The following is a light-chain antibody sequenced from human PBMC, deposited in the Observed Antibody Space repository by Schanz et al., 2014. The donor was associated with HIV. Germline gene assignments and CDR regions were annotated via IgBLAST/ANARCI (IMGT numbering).Light chain of an antibody. J-gene: IGKJ1*01. CDR3: QQYGNSRRT. Sequence: EILLTQSPAILSLSLGDRATLSCRASQSVRTSLAWYQQKPGQAPRLLIYDASSRATGVPGRFSGGGSETVFTLTISRLEPEDFAVYYCQQYGNSRRTFGQGTKVEIK. V-gene: IGKV3-20*01. CDR1: QSVRTS. CDR2: DAS.